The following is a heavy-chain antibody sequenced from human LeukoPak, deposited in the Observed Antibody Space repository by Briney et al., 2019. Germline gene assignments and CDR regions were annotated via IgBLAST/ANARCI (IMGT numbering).Heavy chain of an antibody. D-gene: IGHD6-19*01. CDR3: AKDAHPAVAGLPYYFDY. V-gene: IGHV3-30*18. CDR1: GFTFSSYG. Sequence: GGSLRLSCAASGFTFSSYGMHWVRQAPGKGLEWVAVISYDGSNKYYADSVKGRFTISRDNSKNTLYLQMNSLRAEDTAVYYCAKDAHPAVAGLPYYFDYWGQGTLVTVSS. J-gene: IGHJ4*02. CDR2: ISYDGSNK.